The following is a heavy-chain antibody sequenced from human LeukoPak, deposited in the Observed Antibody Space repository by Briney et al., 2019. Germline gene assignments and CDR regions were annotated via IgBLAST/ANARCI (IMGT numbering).Heavy chain of an antibody. V-gene: IGHV3-7*01. CDR1: GFTFSGYW. J-gene: IGHJ4*02. D-gene: IGHD6-19*01. CDR2: IKQDGSEQ. CDR3: AGGGGWLVEN. Sequence: PGGSLRLSCAGSGFTFSGYWMTWVRQAPGRGLEWVVNIKQDGSEQYYVDSVKGRFTISRDNAKNSLYLQMNSLRADDTAVYYCAGGGGWLVENWGQGTLVTVSS.